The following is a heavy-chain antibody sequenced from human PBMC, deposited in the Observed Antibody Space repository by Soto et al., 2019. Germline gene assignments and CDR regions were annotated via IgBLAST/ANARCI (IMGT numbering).Heavy chain of an antibody. CDR3: ARYRHCSGDSCNYYSIMDL. D-gene: IGHD2-15*01. Sequence: GTSAKLSCKAPRGLFSSYVLKSLRQSPGQGLEWMGGVNPILNIADHEQKFQGRVTITADASTGTVYMELSSLRSDDTATYFCARYRHCSGDSCNYYSIMDLWGHGTTVTVSS. V-gene: IGHV1-69*10. CDR2: VNPILNIA. J-gene: IGHJ6*02. CDR1: RGLFSSYV.